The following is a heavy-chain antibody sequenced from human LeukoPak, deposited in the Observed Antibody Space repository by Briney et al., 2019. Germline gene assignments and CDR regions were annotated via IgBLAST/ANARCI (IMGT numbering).Heavy chain of an antibody. CDR1: GGPISSYY. V-gene: IGHV4-59*01. CDR3: ARAFIAAAGTGYYYMDV. Sequence: SETLSLTCTVSGGPISSYYWSWIRQPPGKGLEWIGYIYYSGSTNYNPSLKSRVTISVDTSKNQFSLKLSSVTAADTAVYYCARAFIAAAGTGYYYMDVWGKGTTVTVSS. CDR2: IYYSGST. J-gene: IGHJ6*03. D-gene: IGHD6-13*01.